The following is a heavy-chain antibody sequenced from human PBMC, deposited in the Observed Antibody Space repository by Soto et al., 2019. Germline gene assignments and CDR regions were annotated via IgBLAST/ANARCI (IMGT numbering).Heavy chain of an antibody. CDR2: ISYDGSNK. J-gene: IGHJ4*02. CDR1: GFTFSSYG. D-gene: IGHD6-19*01. CDR3: ANGNIAVAGILDE. Sequence: GGSLRLSCAASGFTFSSYGMHWVRQAPGKGLEWVAVISYDGSNKYYADSVKGRFTISRDNSKNTLYLQMNSLRAEDTAVYYCANGNIAVAGILDEWGQRTLVTVSS. V-gene: IGHV3-30*18.